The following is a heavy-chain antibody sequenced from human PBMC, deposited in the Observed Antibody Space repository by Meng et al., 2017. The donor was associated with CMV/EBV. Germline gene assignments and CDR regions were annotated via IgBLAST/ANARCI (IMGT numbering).Heavy chain of an antibody. CDR1: GLTVSSTY. J-gene: IGHJ4*02. CDR2: IYSGGTS. CDR3: ATGLGEDGDYTGDF. D-gene: IGHD4-17*01. V-gene: IGHV3-53*01. Sequence: GESLKISCVVSGLTVSSTYMSWVRQAPGKGLEWVSVIYSGGTSYHADSVKGRFTISRDNSKNTVFLQMNSLRAEDTAVYYCATGLGEDGDYTGDFWGQGTLVTVPS.